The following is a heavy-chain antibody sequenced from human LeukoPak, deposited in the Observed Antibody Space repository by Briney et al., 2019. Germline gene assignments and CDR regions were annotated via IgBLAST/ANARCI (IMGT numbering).Heavy chain of an antibody. V-gene: IGHV3-21*01. CDR3: ARDLRSGDPKDYYYGMDV. CDR2: ISSSSSSYI. J-gene: IGHJ6*02. D-gene: IGHD3-16*01. Sequence: GEPLRLSCAASGFSFSDYWMNWVRQAPGKGLEWVSSISSSSSSYIYYADSVKGRFTISRDNAKNSLYLQMNSLRAEDTAVYYCARDLRSGDPKDYYYGMDVWGQGTTVTVSS. CDR1: GFSFSDYW.